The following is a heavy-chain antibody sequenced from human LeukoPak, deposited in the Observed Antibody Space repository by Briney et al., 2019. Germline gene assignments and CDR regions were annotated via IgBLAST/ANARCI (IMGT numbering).Heavy chain of an antibody. V-gene: IGHV4-38-2*02. D-gene: IGHD6-19*01. CDR2: IYHSGRT. J-gene: IGHJ6*03. CDR1: GYSISSGYY. CDR3: VRHSLDGYSSLLYYFYMDV. Sequence: PSETLCLTCTVSGYSISSGYYWGWIRQPPGKGLEWIGSIYHSGRTLYNPSLKSRVTISVDTSKNQFSLKLSSVTAADTALYYCVRHSLDGYSSLLYYFYMDVWGKGTTVTISS.